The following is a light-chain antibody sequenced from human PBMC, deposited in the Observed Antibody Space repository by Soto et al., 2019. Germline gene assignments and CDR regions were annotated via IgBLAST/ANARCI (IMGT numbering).Light chain of an antibody. CDR1: QSVSSN. CDR3: QQYGSSPIT. CDR2: GAS. Sequence: IMMKHSPAAVSVSPGERATLSCRASQSVSSNLAWYQQKPGQAPRLLIYGASSRATGIPDRFSGSGSGTDFTLTISRLEPEDFAVYYCQQYGSSPITFGQGTRLE. J-gene: IGKJ5*01. V-gene: IGKV3-20*01.